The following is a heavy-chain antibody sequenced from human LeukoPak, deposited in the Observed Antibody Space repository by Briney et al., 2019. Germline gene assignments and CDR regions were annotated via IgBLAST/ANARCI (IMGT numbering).Heavy chain of an antibody. J-gene: IGHJ4*02. D-gene: IGHD4-11*01. CDR3: ARDRGYSNFDY. V-gene: IGHV3-7*01. CDR1: GFGFSNYW. CDR2: MNEDGSEK. Sequence: PGGSLRLSCAASGFGFSNYWMSWVRQPPGKGLEWVANMNEDGSEKNYVDSVKGRFTISRDNAQDSLYLQMNSLRAEDTAVYYCARDRGYSNFDYWGQGTLLTVSS.